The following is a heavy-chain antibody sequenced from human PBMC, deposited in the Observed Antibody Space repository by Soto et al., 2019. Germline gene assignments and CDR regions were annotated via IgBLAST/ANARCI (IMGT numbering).Heavy chain of an antibody. Sequence: XGTLSLTCTVSGGSISSSYWSWIRQPAGKGLEWIGRIYTSGSTNYNPSLKSRVTMSVDTSKNQFSLKLSSVTAADTAVYYCARDGGAPGSYGMDVWGQGTTVTV. CDR1: GGSISSSY. J-gene: IGHJ6*02. V-gene: IGHV4-4*07. D-gene: IGHD3-16*01. CDR3: ARDGGAPGSYGMDV. CDR2: IYTSGST.